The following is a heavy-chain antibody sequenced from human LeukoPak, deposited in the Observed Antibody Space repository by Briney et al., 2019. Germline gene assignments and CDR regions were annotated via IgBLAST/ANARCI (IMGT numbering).Heavy chain of an antibody. V-gene: IGHV1-69*05. J-gene: IGHJ4*02. CDR2: IIPIFGTA. D-gene: IGHD2-15*01. CDR3: ARLYWPIKLTS. CDR1: GGTFSSYA. Sequence: SVKVSCKASGGTFSSYAISWVRQAPGQGLEWMGGIIPIFGTANYTQKFQGRVTITTDGSTSTAYMELSSLRSEDTAVYYCARLYWPIKLTSWGQGTLVTVSS.